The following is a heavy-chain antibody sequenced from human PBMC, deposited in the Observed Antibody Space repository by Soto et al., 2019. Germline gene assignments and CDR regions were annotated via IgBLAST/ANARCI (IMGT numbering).Heavy chain of an antibody. D-gene: IGHD6-19*01. V-gene: IGHV3-74*01. Sequence: GGSLRLSCAASGFTFSSYSMNWVRQAPGKGLVWVSRINSDGSGTSYADSVKGRFTISRDNAKNTLYVQMNSLRAEDTAVYYCARPNDAAGPPIYWGQGTLVTVSS. CDR3: ARPNDAAGPPIY. CDR1: GFTFSSYS. CDR2: INSDGSGT. J-gene: IGHJ4*02.